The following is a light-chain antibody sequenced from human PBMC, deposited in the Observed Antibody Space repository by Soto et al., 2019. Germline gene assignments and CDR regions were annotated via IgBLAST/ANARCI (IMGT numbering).Light chain of an antibody. CDR2: DAS. CDR1: QSVSSY. V-gene: IGKV3-11*01. J-gene: IGKJ2*01. CDR3: QQRSNWYT. Sequence: EIVLTQSPATLSLSPGERATLSCRASQSVSSYLSWYQQKPGQAPRLLLYDASNRATGIPARFSGSGSGTDFTLTISSLEPEVFAVYYCQQRSNWYTFGQGTKLEIK.